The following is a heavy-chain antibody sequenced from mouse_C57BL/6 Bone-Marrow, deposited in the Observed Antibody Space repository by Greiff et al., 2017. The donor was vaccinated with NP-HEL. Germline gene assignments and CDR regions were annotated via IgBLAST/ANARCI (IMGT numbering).Heavy chain of an antibody. CDR2: INPSSGYT. V-gene: IGHV1-7*01. CDR3: ATNWDVDYFDY. CDR1: GYTFTSYW. D-gene: IGHD4-1*01. Sequence: QVQLKESGAELAKPGASVKLSCKASGYTFTSYWMHWVKQRPGQGLEWIGYINPSSGYTKYNQKFKDKATLTADKSSSTAYMQLSSLTYEDSAVYYCATNWDVDYFDYWGQGTTLTVSS. J-gene: IGHJ2*01.